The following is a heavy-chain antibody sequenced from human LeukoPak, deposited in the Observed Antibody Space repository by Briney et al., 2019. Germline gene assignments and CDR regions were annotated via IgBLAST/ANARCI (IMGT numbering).Heavy chain of an antibody. J-gene: IGHJ4*02. Sequence: GGSLRLSCAASGFTFSSYGMHWVRQAPGKGLEWVAFIRYDGSNKYYADSVKGRFTISRDNSKNTLYLQMNSLRAEDTAVYYCAKETPEWGGEFDYWGQGTLVTVSS. D-gene: IGHD1-26*01. CDR1: GFTFSSYG. CDR3: AKETPEWGGEFDY. V-gene: IGHV3-30*02. CDR2: IRYDGSNK.